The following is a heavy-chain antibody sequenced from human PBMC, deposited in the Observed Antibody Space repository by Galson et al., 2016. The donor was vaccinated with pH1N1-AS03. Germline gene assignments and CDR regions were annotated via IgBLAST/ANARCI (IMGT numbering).Heavy chain of an antibody. CDR1: GLTFFNAW. J-gene: IGHJ6*02. CDR3: TTGICCYGVDV. CDR2: KTDDGTT. Sequence: SLRLSCAASGLTFFNAWMSWVRQAPGKGLEWVGRKTDDGTTEYAAPVKDRFTISRDDSKNTVYPQMNNLKTEDTAVYYCTTGICCYGVDVWGLGTTVTVSS. V-gene: IGHV3-15*01.